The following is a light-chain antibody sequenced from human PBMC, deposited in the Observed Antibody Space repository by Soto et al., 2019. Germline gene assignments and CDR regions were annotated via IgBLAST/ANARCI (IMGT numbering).Light chain of an antibody. V-gene: IGKV3-11*01. Sequence: EIVLTQSPATLSLSPGERATLSCRASQSVSSYLAWYQQKPGQAPRLLIYDASNRATGIPARFSGSGSGTDFTLTISSLEPEDFAVYYCQQFETFGPGTKVDIK. CDR2: DAS. CDR3: QQFET. J-gene: IGKJ1*01. CDR1: QSVSSY.